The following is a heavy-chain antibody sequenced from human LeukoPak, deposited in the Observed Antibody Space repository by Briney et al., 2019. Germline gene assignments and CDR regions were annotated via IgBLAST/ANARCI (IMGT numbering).Heavy chain of an antibody. CDR3: ARDDLLQQLVQGWFDP. V-gene: IGHV6-1*01. CDR2: TYYRSKWYN. J-gene: IGHJ5*02. CDR1: GDSASSNSAA. Sequence: SQTLSLTCAISGDSASSNSAAWNWIRQSPSRGLEWLGRTYYRSKWYNDYAVSVKSRITINPDTSKNQFSLQLNSVTPEDTAVYYCARDDLLQQLVQGWFDPWGQGTLVTVSS. D-gene: IGHD6-6*01.